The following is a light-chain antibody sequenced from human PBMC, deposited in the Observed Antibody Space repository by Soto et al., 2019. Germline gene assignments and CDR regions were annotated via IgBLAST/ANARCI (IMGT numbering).Light chain of an antibody. CDR2: WAS. CDR3: QQYYSTPLT. Sequence: DIVMTQSPDSLPVSLGERATINCKSSQTILYNSNNKNYLAWYQQKPRHPPKLLIYWASTRESGVPDRFSGSGSGTEFTLTISSLQAEDVAVYYCQQYYSTPLTFGQGTKVEIK. J-gene: IGKJ1*01. CDR1: QTILYNSNNKNY. V-gene: IGKV4-1*01.